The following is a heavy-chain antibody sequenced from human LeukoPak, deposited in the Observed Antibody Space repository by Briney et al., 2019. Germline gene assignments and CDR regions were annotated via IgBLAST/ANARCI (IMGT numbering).Heavy chain of an antibody. CDR3: ATEGGWQPTDYGDHVY. Sequence: GASVKVSCKASGYTFTNYGITWVRQAPGQGLEWMGWISPYNGNTNYAQKFQGRVTMTTDTSTSTAYMELGNLRSDDTALYYCATEGGWQPTDYGDHVYWGQGTLVTVSS. CDR2: ISPYNGNT. D-gene: IGHD4-17*01. V-gene: IGHV1-18*01. J-gene: IGHJ4*02. CDR1: GYTFTNYG.